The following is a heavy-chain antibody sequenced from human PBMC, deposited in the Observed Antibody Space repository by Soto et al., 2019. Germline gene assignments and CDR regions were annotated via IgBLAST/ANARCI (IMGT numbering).Heavy chain of an antibody. J-gene: IGHJ4*02. Sequence: SETLSLTCAVYGGSFSGYYWSWIRQPPGKGLEWIGEINHSGSTNYNPSLKSRVTISVDTSKNQFSLKLSSVTAADTAVYYCATTVTTWALDYWGQGTLVTVSS. CDR1: GGSFSGYY. CDR3: ATTVTTWALDY. V-gene: IGHV4-34*01. D-gene: IGHD4-17*01. CDR2: INHSGST.